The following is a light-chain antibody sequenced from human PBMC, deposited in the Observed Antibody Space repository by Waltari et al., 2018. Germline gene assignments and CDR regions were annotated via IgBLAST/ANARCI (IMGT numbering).Light chain of an antibody. V-gene: IGLV3-1*01. CDR2: QDS. CDR1: KLGHKY. J-gene: IGLJ1*01. Sequence: SYELTQPPSVSVSPGQTARIPCSGDKLGHKYACWYQQKPGQSPVLVIYQDSKRPSGIPERFSGSNSGNTATLTISGTQAMDEADYYCQAWDSSTGVFGTGTKVTVL. CDR3: QAWDSSTGV.